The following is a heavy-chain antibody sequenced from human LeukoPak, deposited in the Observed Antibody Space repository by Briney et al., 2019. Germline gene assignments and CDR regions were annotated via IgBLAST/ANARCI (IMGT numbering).Heavy chain of an antibody. CDR1: GYTFTDYY. J-gene: IGHJ6*03. D-gene: IGHD6-19*01. CDR2: INPNSGGT. V-gene: IGHV1-2*02. CDR3: ARGPYKAMAGTEWFYYYMDV. Sequence: ASVKVSCKASGYTFTDYYMHWVRQAPGQGLEWMGWINPNSGGTNYAQKFQGRVTMTRDTSISTAYMELSRLRSDDTAVYYCARGPYKAMAGTEWFYYYMDVWGKGTTVTISS.